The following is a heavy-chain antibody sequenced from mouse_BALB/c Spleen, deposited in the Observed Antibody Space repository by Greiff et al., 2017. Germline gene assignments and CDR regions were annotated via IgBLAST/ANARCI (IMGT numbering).Heavy chain of an antibody. CDR2: ISYSGST. CDR3: ATDYPPFAY. J-gene: IGHJ3*01. Sequence: EVMLVESGPGLVKPSQSLSLTCTVTGYSITSDYAWNWIRQFPGNKLEWMGYISYSGSTSYNPSLKSRISITRDTSKNQFFLQLNSVTTEDTATYYCATDYPPFAYWGQGTLVTVSA. CDR1: GYSITSDYA. V-gene: IGHV3-2*02. D-gene: IGHD2-4*01.